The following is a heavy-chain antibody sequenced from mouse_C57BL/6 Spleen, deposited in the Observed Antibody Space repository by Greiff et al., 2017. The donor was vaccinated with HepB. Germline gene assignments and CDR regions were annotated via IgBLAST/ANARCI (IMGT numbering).Heavy chain of an antibody. V-gene: IGHV1-18*01. J-gene: IGHJ1*03. CDR1: GYTFTDYN. CDR3: ANGAKVAAGWYFDD. Sequence: VQLKESGPELVKPGASVKISCKASGYTFTDYNMDWVKQSHGKSLEWIGDINPNNGGTIYNQKFKGKATLTVDKSSSTAYMELRSLTSEDTAVYDCANGAKVAAGWYFDDWGKGTTVTVSS. D-gene: IGHD1-1*01. CDR2: INPNNGGT.